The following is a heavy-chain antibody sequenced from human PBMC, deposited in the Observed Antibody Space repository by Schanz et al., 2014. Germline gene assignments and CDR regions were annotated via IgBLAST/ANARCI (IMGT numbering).Heavy chain of an antibody. Sequence: EVQLVESGGGLIQPGGSLRLSCAASGFTFGDYAMTWVRQAAGKGLEWVGRVRKKEFSDDTEEYAASVRGRFTISRDDSKNVVNLQMNGLKTEDTAMYYCVREGSTTPVAGLRSFDWLGRFDYWGQGALVTVSS. D-gene: IGHD3-9*01. V-gene: IGHV3-72*01. CDR1: GFTFGDYA. CDR3: VREGSTTPVAGLRSFDWLGRFDY. J-gene: IGHJ4*02. CDR2: VRKKEFSDDTE.